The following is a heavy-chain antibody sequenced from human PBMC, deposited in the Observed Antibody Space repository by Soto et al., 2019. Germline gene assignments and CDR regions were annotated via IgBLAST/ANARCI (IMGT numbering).Heavy chain of an antibody. V-gene: IGHV4-30-4*01. CDR3: VRDTSWSRPY. J-gene: IGHJ4*02. CDR2: IQVSGDT. Sequence: SETLPLTCTVSGVSISSGGHYWSWIRQTPGKGLEWVGYIQVSGDTFYNPTLEGRVSMSVDTSNNQFSLDLTSVTAADTAVYYCVRDTSWSRPYWGQGTLVTVSS. D-gene: IGHD2-15*01. CDR1: GVSISSGGHY.